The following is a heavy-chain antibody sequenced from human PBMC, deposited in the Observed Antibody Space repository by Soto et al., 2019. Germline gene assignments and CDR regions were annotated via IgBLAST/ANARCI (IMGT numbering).Heavy chain of an antibody. CDR2: RSSSGSAR. J-gene: IGHJ4*01. Sequence: PGGSLRLSCAASGFTFSSDEMNWVRKGPGKGLDRDSYRSSSGSARYYAASLKGRFTISIDTAKNPLSLQLNCLRAEDTAVYYCARDRISTYDYGTAYPDNWGQGTMVTVSS. CDR1: GFTFSSDE. V-gene: IGHV3-48*03. D-gene: IGHD3-3*01. CDR3: ARDRISTYDYGTAYPDN.